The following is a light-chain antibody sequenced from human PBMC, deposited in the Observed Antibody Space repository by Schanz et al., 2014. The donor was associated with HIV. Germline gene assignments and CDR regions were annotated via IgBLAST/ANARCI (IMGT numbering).Light chain of an antibody. CDR2: DNS. J-gene: IGLJ3*02. CDR1: SSNIGADYD. Sequence: QSVLAQPPSVSGAPGQSVTISCTGSSSNIGADYDVHWYQLLPGTAPQLLIFDNSNRPSGVPARFSGSKSGSSASLAISGLQAEDEADYFCQSFDSSLNGVLFGGGTKLTVL. V-gene: IGLV1-40*01. CDR3: QSFDSSLNGVL.